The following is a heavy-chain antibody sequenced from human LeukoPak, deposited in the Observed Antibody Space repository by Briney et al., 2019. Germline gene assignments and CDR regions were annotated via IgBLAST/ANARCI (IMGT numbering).Heavy chain of an antibody. D-gene: IGHD3-10*01. CDR2: INHSGST. Sequence: SETLSLTCAVYGGSFSGYYWSWIRQPPGKGLEWIGEINHSGSTNYNPSLKSRVTISVDMSKNQFSLKLSSVTAADTAVYYCARAPGINYYGSGSYTRTKNWFDPWGQGTLVTVSS. J-gene: IGHJ5*02. V-gene: IGHV4-34*01. CDR3: ARAPGINYYGSGSYTRTKNWFDP. CDR1: GGSFSGYY.